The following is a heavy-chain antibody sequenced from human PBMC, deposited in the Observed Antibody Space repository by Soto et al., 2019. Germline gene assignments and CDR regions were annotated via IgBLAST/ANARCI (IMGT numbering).Heavy chain of an antibody. CDR3: ARAQPIMIIPRRPEYYFDY. V-gene: IGHV3-53*01. Sequence: GGSLRLSCAASGFTVSSNYMSWVRQAPGKGLEWVSVIYSGGSTYYADSVKGRFTISRGNSKNTLYLQMNSLRAEDTAVYYCARAQPIMIIPRRPEYYFDYWGQGTLVTVSS. J-gene: IGHJ4*02. D-gene: IGHD3-16*01. CDR1: GFTVSSNY. CDR2: IYSGGST.